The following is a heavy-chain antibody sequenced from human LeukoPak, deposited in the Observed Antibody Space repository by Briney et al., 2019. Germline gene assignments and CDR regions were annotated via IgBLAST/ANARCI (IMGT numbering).Heavy chain of an antibody. V-gene: IGHV4-59*01. CDR3: ARGGWSLDF. J-gene: IGHJ2*01. Sequence: SETLSLTCTVSGGSITGSYWSWIRQPPGKGLEWIGYVYSSGSTDYNPPLKSRVTISEDTSKNQFSLKLSSVTAADTAVYFCARGGWSLDFWGRGTLVAVSS. CDR2: VYSSGST. CDR1: GGSITGSY.